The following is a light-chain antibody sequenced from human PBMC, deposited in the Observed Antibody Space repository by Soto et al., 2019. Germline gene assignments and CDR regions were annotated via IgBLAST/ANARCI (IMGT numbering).Light chain of an antibody. J-gene: IGLJ3*02. V-gene: IGLV1-44*01. CDR3: STWDDRLTGWV. Sequence: QSVLTQSPSTSATPGQGVSISCSGSRSNIQSNTVNWYQQLPGTAPKLLIHSDNMRPSGVPDRFSGSKSGTSASLAISGLQSEDEADYYCSTWDDRLTGWVFGGGTKLTVL. CDR2: SDN. CDR1: RSNIQSNT.